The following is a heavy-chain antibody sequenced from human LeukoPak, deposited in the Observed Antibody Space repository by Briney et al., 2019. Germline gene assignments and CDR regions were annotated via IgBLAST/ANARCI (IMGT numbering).Heavy chain of an antibody. CDR1: GGSISSSSYY. V-gene: IGHV4-39*07. J-gene: IGHJ6*03. D-gene: IGHD6-19*01. CDR3: ARVYSSGGYYYYYYMDV. CDR2: IYYSGST. Sequence: SETLSLTCTVSGGSISSSSYYWGWIRQPPGKGLEWIGSIYYSGSTYYNPSLKSRVTISVDTSKNQFSLKLSSVTAADTAVYYCARVYSSGGYYYYYYMDVWGKGTTVTVSS.